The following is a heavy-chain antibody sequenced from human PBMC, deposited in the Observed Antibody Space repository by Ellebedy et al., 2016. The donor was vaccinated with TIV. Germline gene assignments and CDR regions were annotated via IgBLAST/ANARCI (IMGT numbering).Heavy chain of an antibody. CDR1: GLTFRSYG. D-gene: IGHD1-26*01. CDR2: ISDSGGNT. CDR3: AKCGPRYRGNYLDY. V-gene: IGHV3-23*01. Sequence: GESLKISCAASGLTFRSYGMSWVRQAPGKGLEWVSGISDSGGNTYYADSVKGRFTISRDNSKSTLYLQMNRLRAEDTAIYHCAKCGPRYRGNYLDYWGQGTLVTVSS. J-gene: IGHJ4*02.